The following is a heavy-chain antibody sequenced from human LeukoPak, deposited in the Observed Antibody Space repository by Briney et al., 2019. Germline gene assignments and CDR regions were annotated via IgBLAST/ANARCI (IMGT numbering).Heavy chain of an antibody. Sequence: SETLSLTCTVSGGSISSYYWTWIRQPPGKGLEWIGYIYYSGSTNYNPSLKSRVTISIDTSKNQFSLKLSSVTAADTAIYYCARGDPMTVMDPWGQGTLVTVSS. CDR2: IYYSGST. V-gene: IGHV4-59*01. J-gene: IGHJ5*02. D-gene: IGHD3-22*01. CDR1: GGSISSYY. CDR3: ARGDPMTVMDP.